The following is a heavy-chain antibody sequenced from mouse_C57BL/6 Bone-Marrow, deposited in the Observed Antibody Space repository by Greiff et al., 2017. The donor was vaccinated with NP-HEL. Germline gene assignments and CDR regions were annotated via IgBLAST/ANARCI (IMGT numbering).Heavy chain of an antibody. V-gene: IGHV5-4*01. CDR2: ISDGGSYT. Sequence: EVQLVESGGGLVKPGGSLKLSCAASGFTFSSYAMSWVRQTPEKRLEWVATISDGGSYTYYPDNVQGRFTISRDNAKNNLYLQMSHLKSEDTAMYYCARDPYPGYAMDYWGQGTSVTVSS. CDR3: ARDPYPGYAMDY. J-gene: IGHJ4*01. CDR1: GFTFSSYA.